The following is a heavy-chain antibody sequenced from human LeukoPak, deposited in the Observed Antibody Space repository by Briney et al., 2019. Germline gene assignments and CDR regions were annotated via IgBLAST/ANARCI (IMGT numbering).Heavy chain of an antibody. CDR1: GFTFTNYA. J-gene: IGHJ4*02. V-gene: IGHV1-3*01. D-gene: IGHD5-18*01. CDR3: ASDGWVTTYYFDY. Sequence: ASVKVSCKASGFTFTNYAVHWVRQAPGQRLEWMGLIKVGNGDTEYSQKFQGRVTFTRDTSARTAYMELSSLRSEDTAIYYCASDGWVTTYYFDYWGQGTLVTVSS. CDR2: IKVGNGDT.